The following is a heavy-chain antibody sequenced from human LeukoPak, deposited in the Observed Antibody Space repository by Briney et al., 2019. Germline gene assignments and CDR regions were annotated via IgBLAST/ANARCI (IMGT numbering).Heavy chain of an antibody. CDR2: ISSSGSDI. V-gene: IGHV3-21*05. Sequence: GGSLRLSCAASGFTFSSYGMHWVRQAPGKGLEWVSYISSSGSDIYYADSVKGRFTISRDNAKNSLYLRMNSLRAEDTAVYYCARDYGGSSPFDYWGQGTLVTVSS. J-gene: IGHJ4*02. CDR1: GFTFSSYG. CDR3: ARDYGGSSPFDY. D-gene: IGHD4-23*01.